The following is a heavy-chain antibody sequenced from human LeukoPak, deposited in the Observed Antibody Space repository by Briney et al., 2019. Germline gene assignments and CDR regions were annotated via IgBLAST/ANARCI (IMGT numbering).Heavy chain of an antibody. CDR2: ISGSGGST. CDR1: GFTFSSYS. V-gene: IGHV3-23*01. J-gene: IGHJ4*02. CDR3: AKDRGYSYGNLFDY. D-gene: IGHD5-18*01. Sequence: GGSLRLSCAASGFTFSSYSMNWVRQAPGKGLEWVSAISGSGGSTYYADSVKGRFTISRDNSKNTLYLQMNSLRAEDTAVYYCAKDRGYSYGNLFDYWGQGTLVTVSS.